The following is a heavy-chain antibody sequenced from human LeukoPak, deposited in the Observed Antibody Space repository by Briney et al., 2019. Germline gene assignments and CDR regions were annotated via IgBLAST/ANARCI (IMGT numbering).Heavy chain of an antibody. Sequence: GSLRLSCAASGFTFDDYAMHWVRQAPGKGLEWVSLISWDGGSTYYADSVKGRFTISRDSSKNTLFLQMNRLRPEDAAVYYCAKAPVTTCRGAYCYPFDYWGQGTLVTVSS. D-gene: IGHD2-21*01. CDR3: AKAPVTTCRGAYCYPFDY. J-gene: IGHJ4*02. CDR1: GFTFDDYA. V-gene: IGHV3-43D*03. CDR2: ISWDGGST.